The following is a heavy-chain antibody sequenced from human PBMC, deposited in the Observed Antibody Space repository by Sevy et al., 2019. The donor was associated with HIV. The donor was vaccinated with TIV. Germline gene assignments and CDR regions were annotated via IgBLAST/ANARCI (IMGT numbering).Heavy chain of an antibody. CDR2: INHSGST. CDR1: GGSFSGYY. Sequence: SETLSLTCAVYGGSFSGYYWSWIRQPPGKGLEWIGEINHSGSTNYNPSLKSRVTISVDTSKNQFSLKLSSVTAADTAVYYCARGDKLGAAAGTLRYYYAMDVWGQGTTVTVSS. J-gene: IGHJ6*02. CDR3: ARGDKLGAAAGTLRYYYAMDV. D-gene: IGHD6-13*01. V-gene: IGHV4-34*01.